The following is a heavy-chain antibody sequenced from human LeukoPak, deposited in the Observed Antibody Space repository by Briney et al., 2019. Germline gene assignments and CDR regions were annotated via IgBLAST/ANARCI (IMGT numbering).Heavy chain of an antibody. J-gene: IGHJ5*02. V-gene: IGHV4-59*11. CDR3: ARGSNWFDP. CDR1: GGSIYSHH. Sequence: SETLSLTCTVSGGSIYSHHWSWIRQPPGKGQEWIGYIFYTGSTNYSPSLNSRVTISVDTLKNQFSLKLNSVTAADTAVYYCARGSNWFDPWGQGTLVTVSS. CDR2: IFYTGST.